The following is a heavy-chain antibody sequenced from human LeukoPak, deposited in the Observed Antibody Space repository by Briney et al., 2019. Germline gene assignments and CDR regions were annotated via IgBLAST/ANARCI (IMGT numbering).Heavy chain of an antibody. CDR1: GFTFSSRDW. J-gene: IGHJ4*02. CDR3: ARDFEEKKGLAAGGTDY. V-gene: IGHV3-7*01. CDR2: IKQDGSEK. Sequence: GGSLRLSCVASGFTFSSRDWMTWVRQAPGKGLEWVANIKQDGSEKNYVDSVKGRFTISRDNAKNSLYLQMNSLRVEDTALYYCARDFEEKKGLAAGGTDYWGQGTLVTVSS. D-gene: IGHD6-13*01.